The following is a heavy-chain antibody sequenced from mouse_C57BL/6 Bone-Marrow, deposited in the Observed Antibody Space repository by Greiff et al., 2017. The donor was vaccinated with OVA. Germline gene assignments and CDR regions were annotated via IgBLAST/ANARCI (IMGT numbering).Heavy chain of an antibody. CDR1: GYTFTSYW. J-gene: IGHJ2*01. CDR2: IHPNSGST. V-gene: IGHV1-64*01. D-gene: IGHD1-1*01. CDR3: ARITTVVAFGY. Sequence: QVQLQQPGAELVKPGASVKLSCKASGYTFTSYWMHWVKQRPGQGLEWIGMIHPNSGSTNYNEKFKSKATLTVDKSSSTAYMQLSSLTSEDSAVYYCARITTVVAFGYWGQGTTLTVSS.